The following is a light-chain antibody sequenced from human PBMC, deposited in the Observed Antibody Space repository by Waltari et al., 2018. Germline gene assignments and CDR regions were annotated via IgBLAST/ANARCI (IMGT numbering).Light chain of an antibody. J-gene: IGKJ2*01. CDR2: AAF. Sequence: IQMTQSPSSLSASVGDGVTLTCRASQRISIYLNWYQQKLGKAPKLLIYAAFSLQSGVPSRFSGSESGTDFTLTISSVQPEDFATYYCQQSYATPYTFGQGTKLEIK. CDR3: QQSYATPYT. CDR1: QRISIY. V-gene: IGKV1-39*01.